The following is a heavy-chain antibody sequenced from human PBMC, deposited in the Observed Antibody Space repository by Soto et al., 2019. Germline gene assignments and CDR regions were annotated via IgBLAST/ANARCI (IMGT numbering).Heavy chain of an antibody. CDR1: GDSFSRFA. Sequence: QVRLVQSGPEVKKPGSSVKISCKSSGDSFSRFAVSWVRQAPGQGLEWMGGIIPLTATANYIQKFRGRVTIDADDSSSTVYMEVSSLRSDDTAGYYCARLGLDLDFDHWGQGTLVTVST. CDR2: IIPLTATA. J-gene: IGHJ4*02. V-gene: IGHV1-69*01. D-gene: IGHD1-1*01. CDR3: ARLGLDLDFDH.